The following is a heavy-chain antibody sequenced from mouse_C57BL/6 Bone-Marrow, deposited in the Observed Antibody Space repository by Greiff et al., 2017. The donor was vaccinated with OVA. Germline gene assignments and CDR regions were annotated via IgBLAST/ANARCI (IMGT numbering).Heavy chain of an antibody. CDR3: ARSGLWSYWYFDV. CDR2: IYPGSGNT. D-gene: IGHD1-1*02. J-gene: IGHJ1*03. V-gene: IGHV1-76*01. CDR1: GYTFTDYY. Sequence: QVQLQQSGAELVRPGASVKLSRKASGYTFTDYYINWVKQRPGQGLEWIARIYPGSGNTYYNEKFKGKATLTAEKSSSTAYMQLSSLTSEDSAVYFCARSGLWSYWYFDVWGTGTTVTVSS.